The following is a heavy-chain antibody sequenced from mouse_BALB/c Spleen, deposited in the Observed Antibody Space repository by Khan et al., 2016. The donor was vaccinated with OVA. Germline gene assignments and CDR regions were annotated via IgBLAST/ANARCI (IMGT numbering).Heavy chain of an antibody. D-gene: IGHD2-12*01. CDR2: VNPSTDNI. J-gene: IGHJ3*01. CDR3: ARGNDFFAY. Sequence: VQLQQSGPDLVKPGASVKISCKASGFTFTLYYMCWVKQSPGKSLEWIGRVNPSTDNINYNQEFKGKATLSVDKSSNTAYMELRSLTSEDSAVYCCARGNDFFAYWGQGTLVTVSA. V-gene: IGHV1-26*01. CDR1: GFTFTLYY.